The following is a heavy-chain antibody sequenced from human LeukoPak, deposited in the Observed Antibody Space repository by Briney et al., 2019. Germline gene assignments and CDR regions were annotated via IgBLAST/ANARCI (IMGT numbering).Heavy chain of an antibody. CDR3: ARGPYYYDSSGTYYYGMDV. D-gene: IGHD3-22*01. Sequence: SVKVSCKASGGTFSSYTISWVRQPPGQGLEWMGRIIPILGIANYAQKFQGRVTITADKSTSTAYMELSSLRSEDTAVYYCARGPYYYDSSGTYYYGMDVWGQGTTVTVSS. CDR1: GGTFSSYT. V-gene: IGHV1-69*02. CDR2: IIPILGIA. J-gene: IGHJ6*02.